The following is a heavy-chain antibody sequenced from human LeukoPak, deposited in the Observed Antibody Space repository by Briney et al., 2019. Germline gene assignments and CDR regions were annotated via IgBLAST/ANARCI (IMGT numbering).Heavy chain of an antibody. D-gene: IGHD3-22*01. CDR2: IYSGGST. CDR1: GFTVSSNY. Sequence: GGSLRLSCAASGFTVSSNYMSGVRQAPGKGLEGVSVIYSGGSTYYADSVKGRFTISRDNSKNTLYLQMNSLKAEDTAIYYCAKDPTDFDSSGQTYFDYWGQGTLVTVSS. CDR3: AKDPTDFDSSGQTYFDY. V-gene: IGHV3-66*01. J-gene: IGHJ4*02.